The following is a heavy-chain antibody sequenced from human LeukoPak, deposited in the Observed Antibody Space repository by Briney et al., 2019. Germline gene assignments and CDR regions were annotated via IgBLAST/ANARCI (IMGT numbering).Heavy chain of an antibody. J-gene: IGHJ4*02. D-gene: IGHD6-25*01. CDR1: GGSISSGNYY. Sequence: PSETLSLTCTVSGGSISSGNYYWSWIRQPAGKGLEWIGRIYPSGRTNYNPSLKSRLTISVDTSKNQFSLKLSSVTAADTAVYYCASRWAAVIDYWGQGTLVTVSS. CDR3: ASRWAAVIDY. CDR2: IYPSGRT. V-gene: IGHV4-61*02.